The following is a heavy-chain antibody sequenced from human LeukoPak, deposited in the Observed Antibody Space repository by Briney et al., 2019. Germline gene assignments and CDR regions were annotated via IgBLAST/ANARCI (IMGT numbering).Heavy chain of an antibody. D-gene: IGHD3-22*01. V-gene: IGHV4-39*01. CDR3: ARLTYYYDSSGYYRHIDY. CDR2: IYYSGST. J-gene: IGHJ4*02. Sequence: SETLSLTCTVSGGSISSSSHYWGWIRQPPGKGLEWIGSIYYSGSTYYNPSLKSRVTISVDTSKNQFSLKLSSVTAADTAVYYCARLTYYYDSSGYYRHIDYWGQGTLVTVSS. CDR1: GGSISSSSHY.